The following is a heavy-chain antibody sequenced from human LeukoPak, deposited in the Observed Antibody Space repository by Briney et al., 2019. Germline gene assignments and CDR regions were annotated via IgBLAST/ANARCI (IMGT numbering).Heavy chain of an antibody. V-gene: IGHV4-34*01. D-gene: IGHD3-22*01. CDR1: GGSFSGYY. CDR3: ARGRYYYDCSGYYY. Sequence: SETLSLTCAVYGGSFSGYYWSWIRQPPGKGLEWIGEINHSGSTNYNPSLKSRVTISVDTSKNQFSLKLSSVTAADTAVYYCARGRYYYDCSGYYYWGQGTLVTVSS. CDR2: INHSGST. J-gene: IGHJ4*02.